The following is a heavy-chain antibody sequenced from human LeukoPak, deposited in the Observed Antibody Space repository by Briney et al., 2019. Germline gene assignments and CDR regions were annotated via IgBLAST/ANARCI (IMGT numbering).Heavy chain of an antibody. CDR1: GGTFSSYA. V-gene: IGHV1-69*05. J-gene: IGHJ5*02. CDR3: ARDNYAGANWFDP. Sequence: SVKVSCKASGGTFSSYAISWVRQAPGQGLEWMGGIIPIFGTANYAQKFQGRVTITTDESTSTAYMELSSLRSEDTAVYYCARDNYAGANWFDPWGQGTLVTVSA. D-gene: IGHD1-7*01. CDR2: IIPIFGTA.